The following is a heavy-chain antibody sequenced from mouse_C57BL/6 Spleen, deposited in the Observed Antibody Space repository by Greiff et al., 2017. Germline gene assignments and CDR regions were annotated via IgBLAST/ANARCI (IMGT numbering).Heavy chain of an antibody. Sequence: QVHVKQPGAELVKPGASVKLSCKASGYTFTSYWMHWVKQRPGRGLEWIGRIDPNSGGTKYNEKFKSKATLTVDKPSSTAYMQLSSLTSEDSAVYYCARSGRLPHYYAMDYWGQGTSVTVSS. CDR1: GYTFTSYW. J-gene: IGHJ4*01. CDR3: ARSGRLPHYYAMDY. CDR2: IDPNSGGT. D-gene: IGHD2-2*01. V-gene: IGHV1-72*01.